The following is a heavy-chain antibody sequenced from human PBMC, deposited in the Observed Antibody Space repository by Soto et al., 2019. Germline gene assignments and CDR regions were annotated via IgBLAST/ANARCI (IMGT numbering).Heavy chain of an antibody. V-gene: IGHV4-59*01. D-gene: IGHD3-3*02. Sequence: PSDTLSLTCTVSGGSIGSFYWSWIRQSPGKGLEWIGYVYNSGTSNYNPSLKSRLTMSVGTSKNQFSLKLSSVTAADTAVYYCASGTLAFRRGHYYYYYIMDVWGQGTSVTVS. J-gene: IGHJ6*02. CDR3: ASGTLAFRRGHYYYYYIMDV. CDR1: GGSIGSFY. CDR2: VYNSGTS.